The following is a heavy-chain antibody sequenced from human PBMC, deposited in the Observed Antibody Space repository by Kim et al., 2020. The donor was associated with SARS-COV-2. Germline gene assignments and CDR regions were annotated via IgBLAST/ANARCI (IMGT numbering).Heavy chain of an antibody. Sequence: SETLSLTCAVSGGSISSSNWWSWVRQPPGKGLEWIGEIYHSGSTNYNPSLKSRVTISVDKSKNQFSLKLSSVTAADTAVYYCARVGYSSGYYYGMDVWGQGTTVTVSS. D-gene: IGHD6-19*01. J-gene: IGHJ6*02. V-gene: IGHV4-4*02. CDR3: ARVGYSSGYYYGMDV. CDR2: IYHSGST. CDR1: GGSISSSNW.